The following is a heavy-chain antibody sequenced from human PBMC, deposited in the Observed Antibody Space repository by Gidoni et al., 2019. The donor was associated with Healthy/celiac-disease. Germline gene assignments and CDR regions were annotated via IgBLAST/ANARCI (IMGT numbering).Heavy chain of an antibody. V-gene: IGHV1-69*06. CDR1: GGTFSSYA. Sequence: QVQLVQSGAEVKKPGSSVKVSCKASGGTFSSYAISWVLQAPGQGLEWMGGIIPIFGTANYAQKFQGRVTITADKSTSTAYMELSSLRSEDTAVYYCASYPDIVVVPAAKHYYYYYGMDVWGQGTTVTVSS. CDR2: IIPIFGTA. CDR3: ASYPDIVVVPAAKHYYYYYGMDV. J-gene: IGHJ6*02. D-gene: IGHD2-2*01.